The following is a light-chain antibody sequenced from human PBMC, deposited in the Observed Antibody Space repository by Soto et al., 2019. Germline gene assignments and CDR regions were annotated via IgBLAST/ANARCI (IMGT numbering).Light chain of an antibody. CDR1: QSVRSN. V-gene: IGKV3-15*01. CDR2: YAS. J-gene: IGKJ1*01. CDR3: QQYNNWPPWT. Sequence: EIVLTQSPGTLSLSPGERATLSCRAGQSVRSNLAWYQQKPGRPPRLLIYYASTRATGIPARFSGSGSGTEFTLTISSLQSEDFAVYYCQQYNNWPPWTFGQGTKVDIK.